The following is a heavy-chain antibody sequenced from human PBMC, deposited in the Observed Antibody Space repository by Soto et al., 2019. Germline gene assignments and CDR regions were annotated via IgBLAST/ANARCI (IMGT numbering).Heavy chain of an antibody. Sequence: PSETLSLTCTVSGGSISSSSYYWGWIRQPPGKGLEWIGSIYYSGSTYYNPSLKSRVTISVDTSKNQFSLKLSSVTAADTAVYYCARLTPYYYGSGSYYNTEKLRFDPWGQGTLVTVSS. CDR3: ARLTPYYYGSGSYYNTEKLRFDP. J-gene: IGHJ5*02. V-gene: IGHV4-39*01. CDR2: IYYSGST. CDR1: GGSISSSSYY. D-gene: IGHD3-10*01.